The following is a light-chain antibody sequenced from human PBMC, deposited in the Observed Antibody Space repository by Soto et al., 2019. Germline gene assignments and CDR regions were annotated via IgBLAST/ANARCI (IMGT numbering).Light chain of an antibody. J-gene: IGKJ1*01. Sequence: DIQMTQSPSTLSASVGDRVTITCRASQSISTYLNWYQQKLGRAPTLLIYAASSLQSGVPSRFSGGGSGTDFTLTISSLQPEDFAMYVCQQCYSSPRTFGQGTKVEIK. V-gene: IGKV1-39*01. CDR1: QSISTY. CDR3: QQCYSSPRT. CDR2: AAS.